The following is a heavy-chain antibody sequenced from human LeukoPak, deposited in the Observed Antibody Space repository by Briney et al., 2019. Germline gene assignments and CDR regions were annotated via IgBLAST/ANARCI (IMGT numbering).Heavy chain of an antibody. V-gene: IGHV4-34*01. CDR3: ARQGGYYDFWSGPTSYYYYMDV. J-gene: IGHJ6*03. Sequence: SETLSLTCAVYGGSFSGYYWSWIRQPPGKGLEWIGEINHSGSTNYNPSLKSRVTISVDTSKNQFSLKLSSVTAADTAVYYCARQGGYYDFWSGPTSYYYYMDVWGKGTTVTVSS. D-gene: IGHD3-3*01. CDR2: INHSGST. CDR1: GGSFSGYY.